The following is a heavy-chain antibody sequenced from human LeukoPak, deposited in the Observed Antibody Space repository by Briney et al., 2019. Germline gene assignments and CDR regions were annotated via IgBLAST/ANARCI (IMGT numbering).Heavy chain of an antibody. J-gene: IGHJ4*02. D-gene: IGHD3-9*01. CDR1: GFSLSTSGMC. V-gene: IGHV2-70*11. Sequence: SGPTLVNPTQTLTLTCTFSGFSLSTSGMCVSWIRQPPGKALEWLARIDWDDDKYYSTSLKTRLTISKDTSKNQVVLTMTNMDPVDTATYYCARILSGYYTFDYWGQGTLVTVSS. CDR3: ARILSGYYTFDY. CDR2: IDWDDDK.